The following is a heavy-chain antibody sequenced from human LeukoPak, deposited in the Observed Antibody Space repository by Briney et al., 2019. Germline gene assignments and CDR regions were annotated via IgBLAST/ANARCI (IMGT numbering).Heavy chain of an antibody. CDR3: ASGYYDSSGLLDY. CDR2: IYTSGST. D-gene: IGHD3-22*01. CDR1: GGSISSHY. V-gene: IGHV4-4*07. Sequence: SETLSLTCTVSGGSISSHYWSCIRQPAGKGLEWIGRIYTSGSTNYNPSLKSRVTISVDTSKNQFSLKLSSVTAADTAVYYCASGYYDSSGLLDYWGQGTLVTVSS. J-gene: IGHJ4*02.